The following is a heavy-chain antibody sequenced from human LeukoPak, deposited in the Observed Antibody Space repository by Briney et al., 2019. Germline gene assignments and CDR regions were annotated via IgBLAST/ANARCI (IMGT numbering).Heavy chain of an antibody. V-gene: IGHV3-23*01. CDR3: ARNRHDSARLPFDP. CDR2: ISSSGAVT. D-gene: IGHD3-22*01. Sequence: GGSLRLSCAASEFTFTNYAMSWARQAPGEGLEWVSAISSSGAVTSYANSVRGRFTISRDNSKNAVYLQMNSLTAEDTAIYYCARNRHDSARLPFDPWGQGTLVTVSS. J-gene: IGHJ5*02. CDR1: EFTFTNYA.